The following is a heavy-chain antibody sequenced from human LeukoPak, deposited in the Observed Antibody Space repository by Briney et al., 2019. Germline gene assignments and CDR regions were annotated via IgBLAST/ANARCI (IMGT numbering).Heavy chain of an antibody. J-gene: IGHJ4*02. CDR1: GFTFSSYW. Sequence: GGSLRLSCAASGFTFSSYWMSWVRQAPGKGLEWVANIKQDGSEKYYVDSVKGRFTISRDNAKYSLYLQMNSLRAEDTAVYYCASSYYDSSGYSDYWGQGTLVTVSS. D-gene: IGHD3-22*01. V-gene: IGHV3-7*01. CDR2: IKQDGSEK. CDR3: ASSYYDSSGYSDY.